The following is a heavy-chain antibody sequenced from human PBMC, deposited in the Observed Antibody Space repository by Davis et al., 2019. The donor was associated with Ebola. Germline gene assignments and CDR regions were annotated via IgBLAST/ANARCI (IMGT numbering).Heavy chain of an antibody. Sequence: SLRLSCAASGFTFDDYAMHWVRQAPGKGLEWVSGISWNSGSIGYADSVKGRFTISRDNAKNSLYLQMNSLRAEDTALYYCAKDTDYSNYEGRFDYWGQGTLVTVSS. J-gene: IGHJ4*02. V-gene: IGHV3-9*01. CDR3: AKDTDYSNYEGRFDY. CDR1: GFTFDDYA. D-gene: IGHD4-11*01. CDR2: ISWNSGSI.